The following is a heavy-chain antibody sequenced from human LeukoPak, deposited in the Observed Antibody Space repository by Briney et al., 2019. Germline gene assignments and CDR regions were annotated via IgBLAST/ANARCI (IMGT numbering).Heavy chain of an antibody. V-gene: IGHV4-59*01. D-gene: IGHD3-22*01. J-gene: IGHJ3*02. CDR2: IYYSGST. CDR1: GGSISSYY. CDR3: ASLPFDYYDSSGYYYTGAFDI. Sequence: SETLSLTCTVSGGSISSYYWSWIRQPPGKGLEWIGYIYYSGSTNYNPSLKSRVTISVDTSKNQFSLKLSSVTAADTAVYYCASLPFDYYDSSGYYYTGAFDIWGQGTMVTVSS.